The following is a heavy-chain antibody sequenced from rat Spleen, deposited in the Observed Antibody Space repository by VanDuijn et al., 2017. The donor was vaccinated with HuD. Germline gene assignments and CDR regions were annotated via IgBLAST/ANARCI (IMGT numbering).Heavy chain of an antibody. CDR2: ISYGDSSGHSGT. CDR1: GFTFSSFP. CDR3: TTGLH. Sequence: EVQLVESGGGLVQPGRSLKLSCAASGFTFSSFPMAWVRQAPTTGLEWVATISYGDSSGHSGTYYRDSVKGRFTISRDNAKCTLYLQMDSLRSEDTATYYCTTGLHWGQGVMVTVSS. V-gene: IGHV5-46*01. D-gene: IGHD1-3*01. J-gene: IGHJ2*01.